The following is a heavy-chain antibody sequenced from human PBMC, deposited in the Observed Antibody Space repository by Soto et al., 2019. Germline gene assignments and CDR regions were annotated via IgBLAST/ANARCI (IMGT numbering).Heavy chain of an antibody. CDR3: ARAQWELDDFDI. D-gene: IGHD1-26*01. CDR1: GGTLSTYT. V-gene: IGHV1-69*02. Sequence: QVQLVQSGAEVKEPGSSVKVSCKVSGGTLSTYTLSCVRQAPGQGLELMGRIIPIVGIAHYAKRFQGRLTITADKSTSTAYMELSSLISEDTAMYYCARAQWELDDFDIWGQGTMVTVSS. CDR2: IIPIVGIA. J-gene: IGHJ3*02.